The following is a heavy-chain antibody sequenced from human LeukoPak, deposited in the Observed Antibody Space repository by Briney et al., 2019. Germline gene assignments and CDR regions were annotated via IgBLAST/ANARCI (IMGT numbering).Heavy chain of an antibody. J-gene: IGHJ5*02. V-gene: IGHV4-34*01. Sequence: SETLSLTCAVYGGSFSGYYWSWIRQPPGKGLEWIGEINHSGSTNYNPSLKSRATISVDTSKNQFSLKLSSVTAADTAVYYCARGSVWAAGFDPWGQGTLVTVSS. CDR2: INHSGST. CDR3: ARGSVWAAGFDP. D-gene: IGHD6-13*01. CDR1: GGSFSGYY.